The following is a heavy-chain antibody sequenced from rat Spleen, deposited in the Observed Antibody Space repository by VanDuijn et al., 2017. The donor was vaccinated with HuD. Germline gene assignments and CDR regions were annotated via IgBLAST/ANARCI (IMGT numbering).Heavy chain of an antibody. J-gene: IGHJ1*01. Sequence: EVQLVESDGGLVQPGRSLKLSCAASGFTFSDYYMAWVRQAPTKGLEWVATISYDGSSTYYLDSVKGRFTISRDNSKSTLYLEMDSLRSEDTATYYCARHVDNNYWYFGFWGPGTMVTVCS. V-gene: IGHV5-29*01. CDR3: ARHVDNNYWYFGF. CDR2: ISYDGSST. CDR1: GFTFSDYY. D-gene: IGHD1-10*01.